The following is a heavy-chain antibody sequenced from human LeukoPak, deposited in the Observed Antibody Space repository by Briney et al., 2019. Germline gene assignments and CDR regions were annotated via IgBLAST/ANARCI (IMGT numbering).Heavy chain of an antibody. Sequence: GGSLRLSCAASGFTFSSYEMNWVRQAPGKGLEWVSYISSSGSTIYYADSVKGRFTISRENDKNPLYLQMNSLRAEDTAVYYCARALAVAGTFDYWGQGTLVTVSA. CDR2: ISSSGSTI. CDR1: GFTFSSYE. D-gene: IGHD6-19*01. V-gene: IGHV3-48*03. CDR3: ARALAVAGTFDY. J-gene: IGHJ4*02.